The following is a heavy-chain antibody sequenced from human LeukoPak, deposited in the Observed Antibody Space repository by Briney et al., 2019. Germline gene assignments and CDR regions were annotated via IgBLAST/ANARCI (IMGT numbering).Heavy chain of an antibody. D-gene: IGHD6-19*01. CDR3: ARAIGSSGWTFDY. Sequence: SETLSLTCTVSDGSVSSGSYYWSWIRQPPGKGLEWIGYIYYSGSTNYNPSLKSRVTISVDTSKNQFSLKLSSVTAADTAVYYCARAIGSSGWTFDYWGQGTLVTVSS. CDR1: DGSVSSGSYY. V-gene: IGHV4-61*01. CDR2: IYYSGST. J-gene: IGHJ4*02.